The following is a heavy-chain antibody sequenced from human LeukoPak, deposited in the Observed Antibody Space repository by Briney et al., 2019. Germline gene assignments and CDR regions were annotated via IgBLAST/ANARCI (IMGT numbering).Heavy chain of an antibody. D-gene: IGHD2-15*01. Sequence: PGGSLRLSRAASGFTFSSYGMHWVRQAPGKGLEWVAVIWYDGSNKYYADSVKGRFTISRDNSKNTLYLQMNSLRAEDTAVYYCAKRVVVHNDNWFDPWGQGTLVTVSS. CDR2: IWYDGSNK. CDR3: AKRVVVHNDNWFDP. CDR1: GFTFSSYG. J-gene: IGHJ5*02. V-gene: IGHV3-33*06.